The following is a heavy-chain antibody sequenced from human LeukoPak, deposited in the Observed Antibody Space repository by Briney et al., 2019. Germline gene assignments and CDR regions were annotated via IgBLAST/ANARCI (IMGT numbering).Heavy chain of an antibody. Sequence: GGSLRLSCAASGFTFSNYAMNWVRQAPGKGLEWVSAISGSGGSTYFADSVKGRFTISRDNSKNTLYLQMNSLRAEDTAVYYCAKGYYYDSSGYYLLDYWGQGTLVTVSS. CDR3: AKGYYYDSSGYYLLDY. V-gene: IGHV3-23*01. CDR1: GFTFSNYA. J-gene: IGHJ4*02. D-gene: IGHD3-22*01. CDR2: ISGSGGST.